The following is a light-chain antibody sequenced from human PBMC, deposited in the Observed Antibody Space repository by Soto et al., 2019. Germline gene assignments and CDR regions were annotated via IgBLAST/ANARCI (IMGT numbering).Light chain of an antibody. CDR2: WAS. CDR1: QSIFYSSNNKNY. J-gene: IGKJ2*01. CDR3: QQYYETPPYT. V-gene: IGKV4-1*01. Sequence: DIVMTQSPDSLAVSLGERATINCKSSQSIFYSSNNKNYLAWYQQKPGHPPKLLIYWASTRESGVPDRFGGSGSGTDFTLTISSLQAEDVAVYYCQQYYETPPYTFGQGTKLEIK.